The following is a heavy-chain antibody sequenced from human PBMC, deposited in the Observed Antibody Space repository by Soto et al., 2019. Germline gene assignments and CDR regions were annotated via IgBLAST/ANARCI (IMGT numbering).Heavy chain of an antibody. CDR2: INHRGTT. CDR3: ARGIGYCSSTNCYSSRHLRFDS. V-gene: IGHV4-34*01. CDR1: GGSFSGYY. Sequence: QVQLQQWGAGLLKTSETLSLTCAVYGGSFSGYYWTWIRQTPGKGLEWIGEINHRGTTKYNPSLKSQVTISIDTSKNQFSLHVTSVTASDTAVYFCARGIGYCSSTNCYSSRHLRFDSWRQGSLVTVSS. D-gene: IGHD2-2*01. J-gene: IGHJ4*02.